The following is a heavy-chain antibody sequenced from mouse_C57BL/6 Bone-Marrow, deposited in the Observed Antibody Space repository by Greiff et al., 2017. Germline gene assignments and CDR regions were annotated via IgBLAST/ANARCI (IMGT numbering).Heavy chain of an antibody. V-gene: IGHV14-4*01. CDR3: TRDYEYEFDY. Sequence: EVQLQQSGAELVRPGASVTLSCTASGFNIKDDYMHWVKQRPEQGLEWIGWIDPENGDTEYASKFQGKATITADTSSNTAYLQLSSLTSEDTAVYYCTRDYEYEFDYWGQGTTLTVSS. D-gene: IGHD2-4*01. CDR1: GFNIKDDY. J-gene: IGHJ2*01. CDR2: IDPENGDT.